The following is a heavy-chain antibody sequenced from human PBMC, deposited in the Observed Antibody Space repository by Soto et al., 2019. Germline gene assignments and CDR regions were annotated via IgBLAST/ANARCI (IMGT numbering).Heavy chain of an antibody. CDR2: IYYSRST. D-gene: IGHD3-22*01. CDR1: GGPITSYY. V-gene: IGHV4-59*01. CDR3: ARLSDSRGYAIDY. J-gene: IGHJ4*02. Sequence: QVQLQESGPGLVKPSETLSLTCAFSGGPITSYYWSWIRQPPGKGLEWIGNIYYSRSTNYNPSLKSRVTLSLDTSKNQFSLKLSSVTAADTAVYYCARLSDSRGYAIDYWGQGTLVTVSS.